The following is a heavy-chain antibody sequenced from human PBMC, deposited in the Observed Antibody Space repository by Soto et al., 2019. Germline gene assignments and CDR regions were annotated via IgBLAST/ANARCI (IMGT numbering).Heavy chain of an antibody. V-gene: IGHV1-69*01. J-gene: IGHJ4*02. CDR2: IIPIFGTA. CDR1: GGTFSSYA. D-gene: IGHD1-7*01. CDR3: ARVSPYNWNYNSFFDY. Sequence: ASVKVSCKASGGTFSSYAISWVRQAPGQGLEWMGGIIPIFGTANYAQKFQGRVTITADESTSTAYMELSSLRSEDTAVYYCARVSPYNWNYNSFFDYWGQGTLVTVSS.